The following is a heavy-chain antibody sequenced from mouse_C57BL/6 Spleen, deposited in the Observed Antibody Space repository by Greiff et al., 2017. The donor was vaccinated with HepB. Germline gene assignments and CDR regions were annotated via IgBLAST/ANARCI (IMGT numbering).Heavy chain of an antibody. CDR1: GYTFTSYW. CDR2: IDPSDSYT. D-gene: IGHD4-1*01. Sequence: VQLQQPGAELVMPGASVKLSCKASGYTFTSYWMHWVKQRPGQGLEWIGEIDPSDSYTNYNQKFKGKSTLTVDKSSSTAHMQLSSLTSEDSAVYYCARTGTGYFDVWGTGTTVTVSS. J-gene: IGHJ1*03. V-gene: IGHV1-69*01. CDR3: ARTGTGYFDV.